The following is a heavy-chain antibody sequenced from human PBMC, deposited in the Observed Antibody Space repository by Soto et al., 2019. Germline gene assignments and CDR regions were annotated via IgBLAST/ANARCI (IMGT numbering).Heavy chain of an antibody. D-gene: IGHD4-17*01. CDR3: TTDLNPTVTTD. Sequence: EVQLVESGGGLVKPGGSLRLSCAASGFTFSNAWMNWVRQAPGKRLEWVGRIKSKTDGGTTDYAAPVKRRFTISRDDSKNTLYLQMNSLKTEDTAVYYCTTDLNPTVTTDWGQGTLVTVSS. J-gene: IGHJ4*02. CDR1: GFTFSNAW. V-gene: IGHV3-15*07. CDR2: IKSKTDGGTT.